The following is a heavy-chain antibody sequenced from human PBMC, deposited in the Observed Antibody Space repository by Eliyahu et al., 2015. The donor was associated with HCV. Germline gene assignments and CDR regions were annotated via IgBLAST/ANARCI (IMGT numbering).Heavy chain of an antibody. Sequence: QQWGAGLLKPSETLSLTCAVYGGSFSGYYWSWIRQPPRKGLEWIGEINHSGSTNYNPSLKSRVTISVDTSKNQFSLKLSSVTPADTAVYYCARGRTSFWSGYDYWGQGTLVTVSS. CDR3: ARGRTSFWSGYDY. CDR2: INHSGST. V-gene: IGHV4-34*01. D-gene: IGHD3-3*01. CDR1: GGSFSGYY. J-gene: IGHJ4*02.